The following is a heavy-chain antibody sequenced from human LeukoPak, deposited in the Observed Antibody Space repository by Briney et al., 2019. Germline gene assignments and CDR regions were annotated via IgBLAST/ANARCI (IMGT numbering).Heavy chain of an antibody. CDR2: ISGSGDST. CDR3: AKDRLLNCRGDCYIFDY. CDR1: GFTFSSYA. J-gene: IGHJ4*02. V-gene: IGHV3-23*01. Sequence: TGGSLRLSCAASGFTFSSYAMSWVRQAPGKGLEWVSSISGSGDSTFYADSVKGRFSISRGNSKKSLYLQVNGLGTEDTAVYYCAKDRLLNCRGDCYIFDYGGQGTVVTVSS. D-gene: IGHD2-21*02.